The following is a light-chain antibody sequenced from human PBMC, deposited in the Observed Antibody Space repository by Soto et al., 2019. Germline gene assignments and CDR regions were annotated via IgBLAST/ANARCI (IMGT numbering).Light chain of an antibody. CDR1: QSVDSDD. J-gene: IGKJ4*01. V-gene: IGKV3-20*01. Sequence: EVVLTQSPGTLSLSPGERATLSCRASQSVDSDDLAWYQQKPGQAPRLLIFRGSFRATGVPDRFSGSQSGTDVTLTISGLEPEDFAVYYCQQYGSSPLTFGGGTRV. CDR2: RGS. CDR3: QQYGSSPLT.